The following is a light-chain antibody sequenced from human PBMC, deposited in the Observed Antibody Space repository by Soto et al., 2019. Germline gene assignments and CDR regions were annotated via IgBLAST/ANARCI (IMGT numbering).Light chain of an antibody. CDR3: QQVNSYPTT. CDR2: AAS. CDR1: QGIGNF. V-gene: IGKV1-9*01. Sequence: IQLTQSPSSLSTSVGDRVTITCRASQGIGNFLAWYHQKPGEAPKLLISAASTLQAGVPSRFSGGGSGTDFTLTISSLQSEDFGTYYCQQVNSYPTTFGQGTRLEIE. J-gene: IGKJ5*01.